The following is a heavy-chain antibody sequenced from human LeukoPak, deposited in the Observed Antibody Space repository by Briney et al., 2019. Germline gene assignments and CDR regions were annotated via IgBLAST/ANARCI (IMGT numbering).Heavy chain of an antibody. CDR2: IIAIFGTA. D-gene: IGHD6-19*01. J-gene: IGHJ4*02. V-gene: IGHV1-69*01. CDR3: ARSVSGIAVAGSPHFDY. Sequence: SVKVSCKASGGTFSSYAISWVRQAPGQGLEWMGGIIAIFGTANYAQKFQGRVTITADESTSTAYMELSSLRSEDTAVYYGARSVSGIAVAGSPHFDYWGQGTLVTVSS. CDR1: GGTFSSYA.